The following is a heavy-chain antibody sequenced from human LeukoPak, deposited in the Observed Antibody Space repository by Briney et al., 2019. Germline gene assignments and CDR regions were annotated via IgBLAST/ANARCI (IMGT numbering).Heavy chain of an antibody. CDR1: GGSFSGYY. CDR2: INHSGST. D-gene: IGHD2-2*01. V-gene: IGHV4-34*01. J-gene: IGHJ4*02. CDR3: ARPGYCSSTSCQYSYYY. Sequence: SETLSLTCDVYGGSFSGYYWSWIRQPPGKGLEWIGEINHSGSTNYNPSLKSRVTISVDTSKNQFSLKLSSVTAADTAVYYCARPGYCSSTSCQYSYYYWGQGTLVTVSS.